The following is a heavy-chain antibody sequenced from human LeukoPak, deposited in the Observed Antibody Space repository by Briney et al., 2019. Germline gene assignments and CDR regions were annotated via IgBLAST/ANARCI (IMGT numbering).Heavy chain of an antibody. CDR1: GGSISSSSYY. V-gene: IGHV4-39*01. CDR3: VRIPEGQTAYFDY. J-gene: IGHJ4*02. D-gene: IGHD2-21*02. CDR2: IYYSGST. Sequence: SETLSLTCTVSGGSISSSSYYWGWIRQPPGKGLEWIGSIYYSGSTYYNPSLKSRVTISVDTSKNQFSLKLSSVTAADTAVYYCVRIPEGQTAYFDYWGQGTLVTVSS.